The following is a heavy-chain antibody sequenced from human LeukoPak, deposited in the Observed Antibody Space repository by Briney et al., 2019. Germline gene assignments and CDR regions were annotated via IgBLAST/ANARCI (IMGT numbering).Heavy chain of an antibody. V-gene: IGHV1-18*01. J-gene: IGHJ6*03. Sequence: GASVKVSRKASGYTFNTYAISWVRQAPGQGLEWLGWISGYTGDTEYAQKFQGRVTMTTDTSTGTAYMELRSLRSDDTAVYYCAREGDYYGSGSHKGYHYYMDVWGKGTTVTVSS. CDR3: AREGDYYGSGSHKGYHYYMDV. CDR2: ISGYTGDT. CDR1: GYTFNTYA. D-gene: IGHD3-10*01.